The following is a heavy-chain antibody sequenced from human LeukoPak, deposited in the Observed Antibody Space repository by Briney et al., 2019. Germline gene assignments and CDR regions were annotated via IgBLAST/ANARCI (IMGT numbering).Heavy chain of an antibody. V-gene: IGHV3-23*01. J-gene: IGHJ4*02. CDR3: AKFIGGFVDSDYVLDY. CDR1: GFTFSSYA. D-gene: IGHD4-11*01. CDR2: ISGSGGST. Sequence: PGGSLRLSCAASGFTFSSYAMSWVRQAPGKGLEWVSAISGSGGSTYYADSVKGRFTISRDNSKNTLYLQMNSLRPEDTAVYYCAKFIGGFVDSDYVLDYWGQGTLVTVSS.